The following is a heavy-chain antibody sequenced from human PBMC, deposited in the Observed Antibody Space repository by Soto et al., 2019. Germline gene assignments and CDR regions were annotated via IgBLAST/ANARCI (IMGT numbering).Heavy chain of an antibody. CDR2: IIPILGIA. V-gene: IGHV1-69*02. D-gene: IGHD2-2*01. J-gene: IGHJ6*03. Sequence: QVQLVQSGAEVKKPGSSVKVSCKASGGTFSSYTISWVRQAPGQGLEWMGRIIPILGIANYAQKFQGRVTITADKSTSTAYMELSSLRSEDTAVYYCARVISSSTSCSWRDYYYMDVWGKGTTVTVSS. CDR1: GGTFSSYT. CDR3: ARVISSSTSCSWRDYYYMDV.